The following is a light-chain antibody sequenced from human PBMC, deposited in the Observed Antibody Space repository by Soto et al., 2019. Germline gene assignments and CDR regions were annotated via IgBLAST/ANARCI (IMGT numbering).Light chain of an antibody. Sequence: QSALTQPASVSGSPGQSITISCTGTSSDVGAYNYVSWYQQHPGKAPKLMIYDVSNRPSGVSNRFSGSKSVNTASLTISGLQAEDEADYYCSSYTNSSTVIFGGGTKLTV. V-gene: IGLV2-14*03. CDR2: DVS. J-gene: IGLJ2*01. CDR3: SSYTNSSTVI. CDR1: SSDVGAYNY.